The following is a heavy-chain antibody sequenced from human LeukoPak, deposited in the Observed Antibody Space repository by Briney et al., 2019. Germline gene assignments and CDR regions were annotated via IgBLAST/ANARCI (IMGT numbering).Heavy chain of an antibody. V-gene: IGHV3-20*04. D-gene: IGHD3-3*01. CDR3: ARARGYDFWSGTDY. CDR1: GFTFDDYG. J-gene: IGHJ4*02. CDR2: INWNGGST. Sequence: GGSLRLSCAASGFTFDDYGMSWVRQAPGKGLEWASGINWNGGSTGYADSVKGRFTISRDNAKNSLYLQMNSLRAEDTALYYCARARGYDFWSGTDYWGQGTLVTVSS.